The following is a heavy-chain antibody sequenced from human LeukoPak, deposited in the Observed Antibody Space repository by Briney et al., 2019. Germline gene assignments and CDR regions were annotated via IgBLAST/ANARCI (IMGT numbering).Heavy chain of an antibody. CDR2: ITSSCYDT. CDR1: GFTFSTYA. CDR3: AKDSRETLAGTEDY. J-gene: IGHJ4*02. V-gene: IGHV3-23*01. D-gene: IGHD6-19*01. Sequence: GGSLRLSCAASGFTFSTYAMSWIRQAPGKGLELVSSITSSCYDTYYRDSVKGRFTISRDNSENTLYLQMNSLRPEDTAMYYCAKDSRETLAGTEDYWGRGTLVTVSS.